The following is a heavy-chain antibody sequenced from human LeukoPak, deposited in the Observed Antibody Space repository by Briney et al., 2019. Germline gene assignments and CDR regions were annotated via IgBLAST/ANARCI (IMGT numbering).Heavy chain of an antibody. Sequence: GGSLRLSCVASGFTFSSYSMNWVRQAPGKGLEWVSHISSRSNTMYYADSVKGRFTISRDNAKNSLYLQMNSLRAEDTAVYYCARGVYGSSWYFDYWGQGTLVTVSS. V-gene: IGHV3-48*01. D-gene: IGHD6-13*01. J-gene: IGHJ4*02. CDR1: GFTFSSYS. CDR3: ARGVYGSSWYFDY. CDR2: ISSRSNTM.